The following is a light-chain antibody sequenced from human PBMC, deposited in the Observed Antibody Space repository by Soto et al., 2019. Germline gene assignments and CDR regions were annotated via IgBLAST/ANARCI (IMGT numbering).Light chain of an antibody. CDR1: QNIFDF. CDR3: QQTYNNPQT. V-gene: IGKV1-39*01. Sequence: DIQVTQSPSCLSASVGDRVTITCRASQNIFDFVNWYQQKPGKAPTLLIYAASNLQSGVPSRFSGSGSGTDFTLTISGLQPEDSATYYCQQTYNNPQTFGQGTKVDIK. CDR2: AAS. J-gene: IGKJ1*01.